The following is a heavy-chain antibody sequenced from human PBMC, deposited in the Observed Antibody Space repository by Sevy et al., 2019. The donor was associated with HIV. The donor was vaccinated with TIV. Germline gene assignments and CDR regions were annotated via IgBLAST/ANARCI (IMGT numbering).Heavy chain of an antibody. CDR3: ARESVPTYYEDRRRYSYFDY. D-gene: IGHD3-3*01. Sequence: GGSLRLSCAASGFTLSDYYMSWIRQAPGKGLEWVSSISSSGATKHYADSVKGRFTISRDNAKNSMYLQMNSLRAEDTAVYYCARESVPTYYEDRRRYSYFDYWGQGTLVTVS. J-gene: IGHJ4*02. CDR2: ISSSGATK. CDR1: GFTLSDYY. V-gene: IGHV3-11*01.